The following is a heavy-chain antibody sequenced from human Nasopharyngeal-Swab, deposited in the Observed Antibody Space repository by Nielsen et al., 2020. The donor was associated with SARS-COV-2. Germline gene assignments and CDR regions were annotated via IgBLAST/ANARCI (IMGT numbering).Heavy chain of an antibody. V-gene: IGHV4-59*01. CDR3: ARIELRYFDGVVSNGWLDP. CDR2: IYYSGST. Sequence: SETLSLTCTVSGGSISSYYWTWIRQPPGKGLEWIGYIYYSGSTTYNPSLKSRVTISVDTSKNQFSLRLSSLTAADTAVYYCARIELRYFDGVVSNGWLDPWGQGTLVTVSS. J-gene: IGHJ5*02. D-gene: IGHD3-9*01. CDR1: GGSISSYY.